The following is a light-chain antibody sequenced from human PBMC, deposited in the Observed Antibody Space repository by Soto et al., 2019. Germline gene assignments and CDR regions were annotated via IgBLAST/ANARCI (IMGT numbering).Light chain of an antibody. CDR3: QQYGNLVWT. Sequence: EIVLTQSPGTLSLSPGQRATLSCRATQSVSGSFLAWCQQKPGQAPRLLIYGASSRATDIPDRFSGSGSGTDFTLTISSLEPEDSAVYYCQQYGNLVWTFGQGTKVEIK. J-gene: IGKJ1*01. V-gene: IGKV3-20*01. CDR1: QSVSGSF. CDR2: GAS.